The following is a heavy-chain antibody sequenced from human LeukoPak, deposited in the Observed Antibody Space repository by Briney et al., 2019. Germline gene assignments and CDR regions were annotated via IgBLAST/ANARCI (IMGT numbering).Heavy chain of an antibody. D-gene: IGHD3-10*01. CDR1: GGTFSSYA. CDR3: ARDYYGSGSLAEFATA. J-gene: IGHJ5*02. CDR2: IIPILGIA. V-gene: IGHV1-69*04. Sequence: ASVKVSCKASGGTFSSYAISWVRQAPGQGLEWMGRIIPILGIANYAQKFQGRVTITADKPTSTAYMELSSLRSEDTAVYYCARDYYGSGSLAEFATAWGQGTLVTVSS.